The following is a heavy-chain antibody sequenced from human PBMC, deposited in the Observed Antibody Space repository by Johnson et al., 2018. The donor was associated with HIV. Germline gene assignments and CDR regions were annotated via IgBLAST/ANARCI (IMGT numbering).Heavy chain of an antibody. J-gene: IGHJ3*02. D-gene: IGHD3-16*02. CDR3: ASEARGLWRLRLGELSFLPNLHAFDI. CDR1: GFTFSSYA. Sequence: QVQLVESGGGVVQPGRSLRLSCAASGFTFSSYAMHWVRQAPGKGLEWVAVISYDGSNKYYADHVKGRFTIPRDNSKNTLYLQMNSLRAEDTAVDYCASEARGLWRLRLGELSFLPNLHAFDIWGQGTMVTVSS. V-gene: IGHV3-30-3*01. CDR2: ISYDGSNK.